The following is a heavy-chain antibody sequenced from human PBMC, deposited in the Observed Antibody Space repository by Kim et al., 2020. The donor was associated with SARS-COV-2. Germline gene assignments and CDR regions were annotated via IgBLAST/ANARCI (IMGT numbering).Heavy chain of an antibody. D-gene: IGHD6-6*01. J-gene: IGHJ4*02. V-gene: IGHV3-30*07. Sequence: YADPGKGRFTNTRDNSKTTLYLQMNSRRAEDTAVYYCAKDSSSSKYYFDYWGQGTLVTVSS. CDR3: AKDSSSSKYYFDY.